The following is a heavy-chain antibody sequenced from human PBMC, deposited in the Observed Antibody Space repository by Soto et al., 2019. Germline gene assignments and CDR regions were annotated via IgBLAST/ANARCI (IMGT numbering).Heavy chain of an antibody. Sequence: PGGSLRLSCAASGFTFSSYGRHWVRQAPGKGLEWVAVISYDGSNKYYADSVKGRFTISRDNSKNTLYLQMNSLRAEDTAVYYCAKGEDDILTGYYFDYWGQGTLVTVSS. J-gene: IGHJ4*02. CDR2: ISYDGSNK. CDR3: AKGEDDILTGYYFDY. D-gene: IGHD3-9*01. CDR1: GFTFSSYG. V-gene: IGHV3-30*18.